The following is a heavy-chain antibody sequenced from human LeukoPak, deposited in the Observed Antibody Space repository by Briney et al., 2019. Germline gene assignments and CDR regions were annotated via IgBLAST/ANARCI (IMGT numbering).Heavy chain of an antibody. D-gene: IGHD6-13*01. CDR3: AKAIWVAATASWFCFDS. J-gene: IGHJ4*02. V-gene: IGHV3-30*02. CDR2: IHYDGTKN. CDR1: GFGFSGYG. Sequence: GGSLRLSCAASGFGFSGYGMHWVRQAPGKGLEWVAFIHYDGTKNYYADSVKGRFTISRDNSKNTLSLQMNSLRAEDTAVYYCAKAIWVAATASWFCFDSWGQGTLVTVSS.